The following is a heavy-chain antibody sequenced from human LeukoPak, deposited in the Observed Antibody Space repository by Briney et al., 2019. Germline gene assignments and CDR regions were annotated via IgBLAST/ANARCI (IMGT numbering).Heavy chain of an antibody. CDR1: GASISSSNW. D-gene: IGHD3-9*01. CDR2: IYHSGSI. V-gene: IGHV4-4*02. Sequence: SGTLSLTCAVSGASISSSNWWSWVRQPPGRGLEWIGEIYHSGSINYNPSLKSRVTISVDKPKNQFLLKLSSVTAADTAVYYCARKYYDILTGYYYFDYWGQGTLVTVSS. CDR3: ARKYYDILTGYYYFDY. J-gene: IGHJ4*02.